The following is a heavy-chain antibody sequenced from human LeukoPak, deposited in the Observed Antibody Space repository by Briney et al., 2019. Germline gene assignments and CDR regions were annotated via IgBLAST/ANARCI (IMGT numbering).Heavy chain of an antibody. CDR3: ARDSERFLEWFYFDY. V-gene: IGHV3-7*01. Sequence: GGSLRLSCAASGFTFSSYWMSWVRQAPGKGLEWVANIKQDGSEKYYVDSVKGRFTISRDNAKNSLYLQMNSLRAEDTAVYYCARDSERFLEWFYFDYWGQGTLSPSPQ. D-gene: IGHD3-3*01. CDR1: GFTFSSYW. J-gene: IGHJ4*02. CDR2: IKQDGSEK.